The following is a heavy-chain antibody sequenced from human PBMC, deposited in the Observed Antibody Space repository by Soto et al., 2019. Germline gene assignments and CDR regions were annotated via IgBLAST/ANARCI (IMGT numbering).Heavy chain of an antibody. V-gene: IGHV1-69*08. CDR2: IIPILGIA. J-gene: IGHJ4*02. CDR1: GGTFSSYT. CDR3: ARDFANCSGGSCYSVPDY. Sequence: QVQLVQSGAEVKKPGSSVKVSCKASGGTFSSYTISWVRQAPGQGLEWMGRIIPILGIANYAQKFQGRVTITVDKSTSTAYMELSSLRSEDTAVYYCARDFANCSGGSCYSVPDYWGQGTLVTVSS. D-gene: IGHD2-15*01.